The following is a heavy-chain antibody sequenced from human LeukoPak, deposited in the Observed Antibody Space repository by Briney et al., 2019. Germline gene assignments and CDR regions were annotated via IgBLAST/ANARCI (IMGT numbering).Heavy chain of an antibody. J-gene: IGHJ4*02. CDR2: INWSGGSQ. CDR1: GFTFSNYA. Sequence: PGGSLTLSCAASGFTFSNYAMSWVRQAPGKGLEWVSSINWSGGSQNYAASVKGRFTSTRDNSKNTLDLQMNSQRAEDTAVYYCAKGQQRSHLTANFFLLWGGRTVVSVS. D-gene: IGHD6-13*01. V-gene: IGHV3-23*01. CDR3: AKGQQRSHLTANFFLL.